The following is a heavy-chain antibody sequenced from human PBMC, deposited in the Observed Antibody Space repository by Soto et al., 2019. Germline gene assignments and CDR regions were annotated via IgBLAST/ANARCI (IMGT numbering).Heavy chain of an antibody. CDR1: GFTFSSYG. V-gene: IGHV3-30*18. Sequence: QVQLVESGGGVVQPGRSLRLSCAASGFTFSSYGMHWVSQAPGKRLEWVAVISYDGSNKYYADSVKGRFTISRDNSKNTLYLQMNSLRAEDTVVYYCAKDRFGESYYFDYWGQGTLVTVSS. CDR3: AKDRFGESYYFDY. J-gene: IGHJ4*02. CDR2: ISYDGSNK. D-gene: IGHD3-10*01.